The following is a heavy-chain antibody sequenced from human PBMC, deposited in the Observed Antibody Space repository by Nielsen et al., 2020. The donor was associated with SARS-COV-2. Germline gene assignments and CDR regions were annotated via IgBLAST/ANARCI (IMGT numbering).Heavy chain of an antibody. CDR2: TYYRSKWYN. J-gene: IGHJ6*03. CDR1: GDSVSSNSAA. D-gene: IGHD6-19*01. Sequence: SQTLSLTCAISGDSVSSNSAAWNWIRQSPSRGLEWLGRTYYRSKWYNDYAVSVKSRITINPDTSKNQFSLQLNSVTPEDTAVYYCTGSSGWYGNYYYYMDVWGKGTTVTVSS. V-gene: IGHV6-1*01. CDR3: TGSSGWYGNYYYYMDV.